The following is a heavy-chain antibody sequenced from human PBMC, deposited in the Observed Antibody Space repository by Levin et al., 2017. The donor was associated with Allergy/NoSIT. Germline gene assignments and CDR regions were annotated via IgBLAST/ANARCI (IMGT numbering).Heavy chain of an antibody. CDR1: GFTFSNYW. CDR2: IKQDGTEK. Sequence: GGSLRLSCAASGFTFSNYWMTWVRQPPGKGLEWVANIKQDGTEKYCAESVKGRFTISRDNAKNSLFLQMSYLGTDDTAVYFCARDTTVGGEAWGQGTLVTVSS. CDR3: ARDTTVGGEA. J-gene: IGHJ5*02. D-gene: IGHD4-11*01. V-gene: IGHV3-7*03.